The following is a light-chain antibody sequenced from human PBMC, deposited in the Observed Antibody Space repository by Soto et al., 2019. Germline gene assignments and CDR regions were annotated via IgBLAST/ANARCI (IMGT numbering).Light chain of an antibody. CDR2: RAS. CDR3: QQYNNYPLT. Sequence: DIQMTQSPSTLSASVGDRVIITCRASQSISSWLAWYQQKPGKGPKLLIFRASYLDSGVPSRFSGSGSGTEFTLTISSLQPDDFATYYCQQYNNYPLTFGGGTKVDIK. CDR1: QSISSW. V-gene: IGKV1-5*03. J-gene: IGKJ4*01.